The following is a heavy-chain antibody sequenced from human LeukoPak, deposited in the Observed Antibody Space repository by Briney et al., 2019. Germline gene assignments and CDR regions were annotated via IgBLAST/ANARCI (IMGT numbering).Heavy chain of an antibody. J-gene: IGHJ4*02. CDR2: MSSGSTYI. V-gene: IGHV3-21*01. CDR1: GFTFSSYS. CDR3: ASSSGASWGYFDY. Sequence: GGSLRLSCSASGFTFSSYSMNWVRQAPGKGLEWVSSMSSGSTYIYYADSVKGRFTLSRDNAKNSLYLQMNSLRAEDTAVYYCASSSGASWGYFDYWGQGTLVTVSS. D-gene: IGHD2-15*01.